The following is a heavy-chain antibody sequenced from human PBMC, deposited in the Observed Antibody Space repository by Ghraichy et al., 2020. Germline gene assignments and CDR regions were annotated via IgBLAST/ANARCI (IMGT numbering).Heavy chain of an antibody. J-gene: IGHJ5*02. CDR3: ARGLRKSSFLDNWFDP. CDR2: ISSSGSLT. V-gene: IGHV3-21*01. CDR1: GFTLSDYG. D-gene: IGHD2/OR15-2a*01. Sequence: GGSLRLSCEVSGFTLSDYGMNWFRQAPGKGLEWVSSISSSGSLTKYTASVRGRFTVSRDNAQNSLYLQMNSLTVEDTGFYYCARGLRKSSFLDNWFDPWGQGTLVTVSS.